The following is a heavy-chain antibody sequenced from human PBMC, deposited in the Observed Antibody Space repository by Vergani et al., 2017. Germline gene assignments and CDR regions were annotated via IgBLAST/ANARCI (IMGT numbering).Heavy chain of an antibody. CDR3: ARGGMVRGVIRYYFDY. Sequence: QVQLQESGPGLVKPSETLSLNCTVSGGSISSYYWSWIRQPAGKGLEWIGLIYTSGSTNYNPSLKSRVTMSVDTSKNQFSLKLSSVTAADTAVFYCARGGMVRGVIRYYFDYWGQGTLVTVSS. CDR2: IYTSGST. D-gene: IGHD3-10*01. CDR1: GGSISSYY. J-gene: IGHJ4*02. V-gene: IGHV4-4*07.